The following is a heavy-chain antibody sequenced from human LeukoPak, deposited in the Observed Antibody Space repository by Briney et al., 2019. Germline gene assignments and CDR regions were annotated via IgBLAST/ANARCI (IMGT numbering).Heavy chain of an antibody. CDR2: ISGSGGAT. CDR1: GFTFNNYA. J-gene: IGHJ6*02. CDR3: AKAPAAATKYYYGMDV. V-gene: IGHV3-23*01. Sequence: GGSLRLSCAASGFTFNNYAMSWVRQAPGKGLEWVSAISGSGGATYYADSVKGRFTISRDNSKNTLFLHMNSLRVEDSAVYYCAKAPAAATKYYYGMDVWGQGTTVTVSS. D-gene: IGHD6-13*01.